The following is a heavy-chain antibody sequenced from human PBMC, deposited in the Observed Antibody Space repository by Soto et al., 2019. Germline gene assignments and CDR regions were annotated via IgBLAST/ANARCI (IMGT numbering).Heavy chain of an antibody. D-gene: IGHD6-13*01. Sequence: SETLSPTCTYSGGSIGCTTYHWCWSRQPPGKGLEWIGSIFYTGSTYYSPSLKGRLTISVDPSKNQFSLKLTSVTAADTAMYYCARPKTIGAAAGKGWFDPWGQGTLVTVS. CDR1: GGSIGCTTYH. CDR3: ARPKTIGAAAGKGWFDP. CDR2: IFYTGST. J-gene: IGHJ5*02. V-gene: IGHV4-39*01.